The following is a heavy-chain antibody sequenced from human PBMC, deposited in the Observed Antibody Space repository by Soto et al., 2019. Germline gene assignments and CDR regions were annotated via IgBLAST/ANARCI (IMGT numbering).Heavy chain of an antibody. V-gene: IGHV4-34*01. CDR1: GGSFSGYY. CDR2: INHSGST. Sequence: QVQLQQWGAGLLKPSETLSLSCAVYGGSFSGYYWTWIRQPPGTGLEWIVEINHSGSTNYNPSLKSRVTISVDTSKNQFSLKLTSVTAADTAVYYCASDKITGLFDYWGQGTLVTVSS. D-gene: IGHD2-8*02. J-gene: IGHJ4*02. CDR3: ASDKITGLFDY.